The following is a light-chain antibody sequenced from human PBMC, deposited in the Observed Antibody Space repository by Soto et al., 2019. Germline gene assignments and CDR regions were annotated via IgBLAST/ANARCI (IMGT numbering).Light chain of an antibody. V-gene: IGKV1-5*01. J-gene: IGKJ5*01. Sequence: DIQMTESPSTLSASVGERVTITCRASQSISSWLAWYQQKPGKAPKLLIYDASSLESGVPSGFSGSGSGTEFTLTISSLQPDDFATYYCQQYNSYSLITFGQGTRLEIK. CDR2: DAS. CDR1: QSISSW. CDR3: QQYNSYSLIT.